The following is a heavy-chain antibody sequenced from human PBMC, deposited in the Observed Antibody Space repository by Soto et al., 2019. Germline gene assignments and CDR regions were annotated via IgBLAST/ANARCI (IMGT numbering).Heavy chain of an antibody. J-gene: IGHJ4*02. CDR1: GDSINSDNYY. D-gene: IGHD3-9*01. Sequence: QLQLQESGPGLVKPSETLSLTCSVSGDSINSDNYYWGWIRQPPGKGLEWIGSIYYRGNTYYNPSHKTRVTISLDKSKSQFSLKLNSVTAADSAVYFWARLEGLATISYYFDYWGQGTLVTVSS. CDR3: ARLEGLATISYYFDY. CDR2: IYYRGNT. V-gene: IGHV4-39*01.